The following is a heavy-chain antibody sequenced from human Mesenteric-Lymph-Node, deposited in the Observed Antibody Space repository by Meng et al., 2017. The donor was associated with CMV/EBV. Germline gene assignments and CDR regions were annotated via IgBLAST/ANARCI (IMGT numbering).Heavy chain of an antibody. V-gene: IGHV3-48*04. D-gene: IGHD3-16*01. J-gene: IGHJ4*02. CDR1: GFTFSNYW. Sequence: LSLTCAASGFTFSNYWMTWVRQAPGKGLEWVSYISSSSSTIYYADSVKGRFTISRDNAENSLYLQMNSLRAEDTAVYYCARGGYYFDYWGQGTLVTVSS. CDR3: ARGGYYFDY. CDR2: ISSSSSTI.